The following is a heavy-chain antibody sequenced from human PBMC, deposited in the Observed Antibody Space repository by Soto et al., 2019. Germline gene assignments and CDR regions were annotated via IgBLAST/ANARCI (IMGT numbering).Heavy chain of an antibody. Sequence: GESLKISCKGSGYSFTSYWIGWVRQMPGKGLEWMGIIYPGDSDTRYSPSFQGQVTISADKSISTAYLQWSSLKASDTAMYYRARQGIAVAGRVYYYGMDVWGQGTAVTVAS. CDR3: ARQGIAVAGRVYYYGMDV. D-gene: IGHD6-19*01. CDR1: GYSFTSYW. J-gene: IGHJ6*02. V-gene: IGHV5-51*01. CDR2: IYPGDSDT.